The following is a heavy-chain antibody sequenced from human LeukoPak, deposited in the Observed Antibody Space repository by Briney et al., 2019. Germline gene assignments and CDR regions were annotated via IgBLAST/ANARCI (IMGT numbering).Heavy chain of an antibody. J-gene: IGHJ5*02. CDR2: ISSSGSTI. CDR1: GFTFSSYE. V-gene: IGHV3-48*03. D-gene: IGHD3-10*01. Sequence: GGSLRLSCAASGFTFSSYEMNWVRQAPGKGLEWVSYISSSGSTIYYADSVKGRFTISRDNAKNSLYLQMNSLRAEDTAVYYCARGSTTMVRGVIIPWFDPWGQGTLVTVSS. CDR3: ARGSTTMVRGVIIPWFDP.